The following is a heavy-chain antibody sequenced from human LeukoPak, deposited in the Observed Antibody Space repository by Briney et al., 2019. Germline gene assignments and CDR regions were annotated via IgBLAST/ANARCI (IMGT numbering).Heavy chain of an antibody. J-gene: IGHJ4*02. CDR3: ARDRSSGYLDY. D-gene: IGHD3-22*01. CDR2: ISYDGSNK. V-gene: IGHV3-30-3*01. CDR1: GFTFSSYA. Sequence: PGGSLRLSCAASGFTFSSYAMSWVRQAPGKGLEWVAVISYDGSNKYYADSVKGRFTISRDNSKNTLCLQMNSLRAEDTAVYYCARDRSSGYLDYWGQGTLVTVSS.